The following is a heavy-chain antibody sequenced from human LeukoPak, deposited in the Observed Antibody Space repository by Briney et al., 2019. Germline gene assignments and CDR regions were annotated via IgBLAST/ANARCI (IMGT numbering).Heavy chain of an antibody. CDR1: GGSFSGYY. D-gene: IGHD3-10*01. CDR3: ARLIGELFYYYYYMDV. J-gene: IGHJ6*03. CDR2: INHSGST. V-gene: IGHV4-34*01. Sequence: SETLSLTCAVYGGSFSGYYWSWIRQPPGKGLEWIGEINHSGSTNYNPSLKSRVTISVDTSKNQFSLKLSSVTAADTAVYYCARLIGELFYYYYYMDVWGKGTTVTISS.